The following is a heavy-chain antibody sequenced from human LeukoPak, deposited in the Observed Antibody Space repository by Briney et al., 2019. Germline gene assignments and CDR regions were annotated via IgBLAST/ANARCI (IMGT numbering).Heavy chain of an antibody. CDR2: ISSSSTI. V-gene: IGHV3-48*04. Sequence: GGSLRLSCAASGFTFSSYSMNWVRQAPGKGLEWVSYISSSSTIYYADSVKGRFTISRDNAKNSLYLQMNSLRAEDTAVYYCARSSARQAPYYFDYWGQGTLVTVSS. CDR1: GFTFSSYS. J-gene: IGHJ4*02. CDR3: ARSSARQAPYYFDY.